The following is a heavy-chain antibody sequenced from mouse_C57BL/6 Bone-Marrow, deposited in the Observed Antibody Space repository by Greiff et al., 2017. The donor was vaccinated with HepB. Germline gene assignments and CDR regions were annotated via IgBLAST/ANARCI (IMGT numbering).Heavy chain of an antibody. Sequence: VQLQQSGPGLVAPSQCLSITCTVSGFSLTSYGVDWVRPSPGKGLEWLGVLWGVGSTNYNSALNSRLSSSKDNSKSQVFLKMNSLQTDDTAMYYGASRRGGFAYWGQGTLVTVSA. CDR1: GFSLTSYG. CDR2: LWGVGST. J-gene: IGHJ3*01. V-gene: IGHV2-6*01. CDR3: ASRRGGFAY.